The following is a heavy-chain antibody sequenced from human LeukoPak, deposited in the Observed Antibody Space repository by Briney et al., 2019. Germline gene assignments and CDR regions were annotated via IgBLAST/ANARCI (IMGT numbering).Heavy chain of an antibody. J-gene: IGHJ4*02. CDR2: IIPIFGTA. CDR1: GGTFSSYA. Sequence: SVKVSCKASGGTFSSYAISWVRQAPGQGLEWMGGIIPIFGTANYAQKFQGRVTITADESTSTAYMELSSLRSEDTAGYYCARAGGGVTAIALGHGEFAYWGQGTLVTVPS. CDR3: ARAGGGVTAIALGHGEFAY. D-gene: IGHD2-21*02. V-gene: IGHV1-69*01.